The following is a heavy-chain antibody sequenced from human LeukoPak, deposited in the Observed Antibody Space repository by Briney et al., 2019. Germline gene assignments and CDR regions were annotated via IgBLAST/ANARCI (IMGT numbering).Heavy chain of an antibody. Sequence: PSETLSLTCTVSGGSISSSSYYWGWIRQPPGKGLEWIGSIYYSGSTYYNPSLKSRVTISVDTSKNQFSLKLSSVTAADTAVYYCARLEPKLYCSGGSCYEDYWGQGTLVTVSS. D-gene: IGHD2-15*01. CDR1: GGSISSSSYY. CDR3: ARLEPKLYCSGGSCYEDY. J-gene: IGHJ4*02. V-gene: IGHV4-39*01. CDR2: IYYSGST.